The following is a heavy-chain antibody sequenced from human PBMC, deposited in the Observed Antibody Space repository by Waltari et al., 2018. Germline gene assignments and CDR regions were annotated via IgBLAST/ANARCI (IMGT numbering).Heavy chain of an antibody. Sequence: QVQLVQSGAEVKKPGSSVKVSCKASGGTFSSYAISWVRQAPGQGLEWMGGISPILGIANYAQKFQGRVTITADESTSTAYMELSSLRSEDTAVYYCASLYDSSGYAFDYWGQGTLVTVSS. V-gene: IGHV1-69*04. CDR2: ISPILGIA. D-gene: IGHD3-22*01. CDR1: GGTFSSYA. J-gene: IGHJ4*02. CDR3: ASLYDSSGYAFDY.